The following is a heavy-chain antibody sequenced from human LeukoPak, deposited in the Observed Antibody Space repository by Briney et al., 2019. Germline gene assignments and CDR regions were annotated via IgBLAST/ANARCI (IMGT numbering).Heavy chain of an antibody. D-gene: IGHD3-22*01. V-gene: IGHV3-15*01. CDR1: GFTFSNAW. CDR3: TRDRPYYDSSGYYVGGFDY. CDR2: IKSKTDGGTT. J-gene: IGHJ4*02. Sequence: GGSLRLSGAASGFTFSNAWMSWVRQAPGKGLEWVGRIKSKTDGGTTDYAAPVKGRFTISRDDSKNTLYLQMNSLKTEDTAVYYCTRDRPYYDSSGYYVGGFDYWGQGTLVTVSS.